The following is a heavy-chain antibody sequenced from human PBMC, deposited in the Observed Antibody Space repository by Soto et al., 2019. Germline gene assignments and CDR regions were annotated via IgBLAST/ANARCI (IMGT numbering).Heavy chain of an antibody. Sequence: HPGGSLRLSCAASGFTFSSYAMSWVRQAPGKGLEWVSAISGSGASTYYADSVKGRFTISRDNSKNTLYLQMNSLRAEDTAVYYCARFDWFIDYWGQGTLVTVST. CDR2: ISGSGAST. J-gene: IGHJ4*02. CDR3: ARFDWFIDY. CDR1: GFTFSSYA. D-gene: IGHD3-9*01. V-gene: IGHV3-23*01.